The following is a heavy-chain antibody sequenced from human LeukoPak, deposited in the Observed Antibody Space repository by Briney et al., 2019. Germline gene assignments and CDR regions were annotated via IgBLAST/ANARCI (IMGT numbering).Heavy chain of an antibody. Sequence: SVTLSLTCAVYGGSFSGYYWSWIRQPPGKGLEWIGEINHSGSTNYNPSLKSRVTISVDTSKNQFSLKLSSVTAADTAVYYCARWYGYRDYYFDYWGQGTLVTVSS. V-gene: IGHV4-34*01. CDR3: ARWYGYRDYYFDY. J-gene: IGHJ4*02. CDR2: INHSGST. CDR1: GGSFSGYY. D-gene: IGHD5-18*01.